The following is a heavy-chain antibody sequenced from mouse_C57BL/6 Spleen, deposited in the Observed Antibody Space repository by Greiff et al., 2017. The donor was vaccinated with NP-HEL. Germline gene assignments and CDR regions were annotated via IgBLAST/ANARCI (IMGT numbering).Heavy chain of an antibody. V-gene: IGHV1-81*01. CDR1: GYTFTSYG. Sequence: VQLQQSGAELARPGASVKLSCKASGYTFTSYGISWVKQRPGQGLEWIGEIYPRSGNTYYNEKFKGKATLTADKSSSTAYMELRSLTSEDSAVYFCAREDDYGGENAMDYWGQGTSVTVSS. J-gene: IGHJ4*01. D-gene: IGHD2-4*01. CDR3: AREDDYGGENAMDY. CDR2: IYPRSGNT.